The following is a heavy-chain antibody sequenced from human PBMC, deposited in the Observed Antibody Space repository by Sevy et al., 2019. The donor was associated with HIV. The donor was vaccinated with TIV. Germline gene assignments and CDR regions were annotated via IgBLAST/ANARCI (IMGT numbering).Heavy chain of an antibody. J-gene: IGHJ4*02. Sequence: ASVKVSCKASGYTFTGYYMHWVRQAPGQGLEWMGWINPNSGGTNYAQKFQGRVTMTRDPSISTAYMELSRLRSDDTAVYYCARASGYLPNYFDYWGQGTLVTVSS. D-gene: IGHD6-25*01. CDR3: ARASGYLPNYFDY. CDR2: INPNSGGT. V-gene: IGHV1-2*02. CDR1: GYTFTGYY.